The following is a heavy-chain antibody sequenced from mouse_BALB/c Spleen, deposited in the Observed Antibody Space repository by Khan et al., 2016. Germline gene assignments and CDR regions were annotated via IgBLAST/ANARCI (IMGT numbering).Heavy chain of an antibody. CDR3: ARGAY. CDR1: GYTFSRYW. J-gene: IGHJ3*01. CDR2: ILPGSGST. Sequence: QVQLQQSGAELMKPGASVKISCKATGYTFSRYWIEWVKERPGHGLEWIGEILPGSGSTDYNEKFKGKATFTAETSSNTAYLQLSGLTSEDSTVYYCARGAYWGQGTLVTVSA. V-gene: IGHV1-9*01.